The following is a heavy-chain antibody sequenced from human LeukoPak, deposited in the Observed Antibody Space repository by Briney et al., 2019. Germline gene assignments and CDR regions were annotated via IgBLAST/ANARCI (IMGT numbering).Heavy chain of an antibody. V-gene: IGHV4-59*01. D-gene: IGHD3-3*01. J-gene: IGHJ6*02. CDR3: ARVPYYDFWSGSFYYGMDV. CDR2: IYYSGST. Sequence: PSETLSLTCTVSGGSISSYYWSWIRQPPGKGLEWIGYIYYSGSTNYNPSLKSRVTISVDTSKNQFSLKLSSVTAADTAVHYCARVPYYDFWSGSFYYGMDVWCQGTTVTVSS. CDR1: GGSISSYY.